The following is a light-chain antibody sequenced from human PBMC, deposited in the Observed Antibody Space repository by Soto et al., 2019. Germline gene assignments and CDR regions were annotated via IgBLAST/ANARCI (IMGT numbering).Light chain of an antibody. CDR1: QSIRSW. V-gene: IGKV1-5*01. CDR3: HQYNSYPRT. CDR2: DAS. J-gene: IGKJ1*01. Sequence: DIQMAQSPSTLSASVGDRVTITCRASQSIRSWLAWYQQKPGKAPELLIYDASSLNRGVPSRFSGSGSGTDFTLTISRPQPDDFATYYCHQYNSYPRTLGHGTKVDIK.